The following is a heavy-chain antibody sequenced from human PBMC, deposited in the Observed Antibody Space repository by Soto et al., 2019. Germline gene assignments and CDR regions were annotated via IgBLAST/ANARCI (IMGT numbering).Heavy chain of an antibody. Sequence: SVKVSFKASGGTFSSYAISWVRQAPGQGLEWMGGIIPIFGTANYAQKFQGRVTITADESTSTAYMELSSLRSEDTAVYYCASGEAGTCFDYWGQGTLVTVSS. CDR2: IIPIFGTA. D-gene: IGHD6-19*01. CDR3: ASGEAGTCFDY. CDR1: GGTFSSYA. V-gene: IGHV1-69*13. J-gene: IGHJ4*02.